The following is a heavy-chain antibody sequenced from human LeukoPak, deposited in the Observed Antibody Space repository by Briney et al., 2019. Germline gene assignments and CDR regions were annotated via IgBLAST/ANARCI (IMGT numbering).Heavy chain of an antibody. Sequence: GGTLRLSCAASGFTFSSYGMSWARQAPGKGLEWVSAISGSGGSTYYADSVKGRFTISRDNSKNTLYLQMNSLRAEDTAVYYCANLPGIAAAGTEYWGQGTLVTVSS. CDR2: ISGSGGST. J-gene: IGHJ4*02. CDR1: GFTFSSYG. V-gene: IGHV3-23*01. CDR3: ANLPGIAAAGTEY. D-gene: IGHD6-13*01.